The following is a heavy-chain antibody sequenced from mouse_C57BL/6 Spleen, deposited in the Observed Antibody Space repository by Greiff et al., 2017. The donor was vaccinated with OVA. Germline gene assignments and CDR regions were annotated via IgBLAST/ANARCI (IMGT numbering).Heavy chain of an antibody. V-gene: IGHV1-26*01. CDR2: INPNNGGT. J-gene: IGHJ3*01. Sequence: VQLQQSGPELVKPGASVKISCKASGYTFTDSYMNWVKQSHGKSLEWIGDINPNNGGTSYNQKFKGKATLTVDKSSSTAYMELRSLTSEDSAVYYCARGGKYGSLAYWGQGTLVTVSA. CDR3: ARGGKYGSLAY. D-gene: IGHD1-1*01. CDR1: GYTFTDSY.